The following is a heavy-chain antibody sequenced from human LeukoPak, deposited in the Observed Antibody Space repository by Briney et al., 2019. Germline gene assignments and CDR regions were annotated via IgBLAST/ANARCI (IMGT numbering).Heavy chain of an antibody. CDR3: ARDGVLLWFGESPGLDY. D-gene: IGHD3-10*01. CDR1: GFTFSSYE. CDR2: ISRSGSTI. V-gene: IGHV3-48*03. Sequence: PGGSLRLSCAASGFTFSSYEMNWVRQAPGKGLEWVSYISRSGSTIYYADSVKGRFTISRDNAKNSLYLQMNSLRAEDTAVYYCARDGVLLWFGESPGLDYWGQGTLVTVSS. J-gene: IGHJ4*02.